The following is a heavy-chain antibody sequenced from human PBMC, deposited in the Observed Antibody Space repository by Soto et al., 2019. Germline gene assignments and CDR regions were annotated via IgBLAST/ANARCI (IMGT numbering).Heavy chain of an antibody. D-gene: IGHD4-17*01. Sequence: QVQLQQSGPGLVKPSQTLSLTCTVSGGSISSGDYYWNWIRQHPEKGLEWIGSIHHRGNTYYSPSLESRISISIDTSKNQFSLNLRSVTAADTAVYYCARDAGNYGGPGAFDYWGQGTLVTVSS. V-gene: IGHV4-31*03. CDR3: ARDAGNYGGPGAFDY. CDR2: IHHRGNT. J-gene: IGHJ4*02. CDR1: GGSISSGDYY.